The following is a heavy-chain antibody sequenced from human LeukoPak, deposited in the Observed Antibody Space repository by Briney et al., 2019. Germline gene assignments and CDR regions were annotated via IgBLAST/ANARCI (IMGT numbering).Heavy chain of an antibody. D-gene: IGHD2-15*01. CDR3: ARAVGYCSGGSCFNY. Sequence: PGGSLRLSCAASGFIFSSYWMGWVRQAPGKGLEWVSGISGSGASTYYADSVKGRFTISRDNSKNTLYLQMNSLRAEDTAVYYCARAVGYCSGGSCFNYWGQGTLVTVSS. V-gene: IGHV3-23*01. J-gene: IGHJ4*02. CDR2: ISGSGAST. CDR1: GFIFSSYW.